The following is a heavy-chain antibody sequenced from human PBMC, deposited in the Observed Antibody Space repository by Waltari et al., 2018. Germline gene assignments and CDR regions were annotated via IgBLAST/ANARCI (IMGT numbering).Heavy chain of an antibody. Sequence: QLQMEESGPGLVRPSETLSRTCAVSGGSITTITYFWGWIRQPPGKGLEWIGSFSYNGNTYYNPSLKRRVAISGDTSKNQISLLLSSVTAADTAVYYCARGLGAIYWGHGTLVTVSS. CDR1: GGSITTITYF. V-gene: IGHV4-39*07. CDR2: FSYNGNT. J-gene: IGHJ4*01. D-gene: IGHD3-16*01. CDR3: ARGLGAIY.